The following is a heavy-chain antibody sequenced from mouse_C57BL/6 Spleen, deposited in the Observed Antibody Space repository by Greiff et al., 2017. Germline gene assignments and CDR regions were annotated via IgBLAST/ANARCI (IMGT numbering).Heavy chain of an antibody. Sequence: EVQLVESGGGLVKPGGSLKLSCAASGFTFSDYGMHWVRQAPEKGLEWVAYISSGSSTIYYADTVKGRFTISRDNAKNTLCLQLTSLRSEDTAMYYCARNYYDGYYPAYWGQGTLVTVSA. CDR2: ISSGSSTI. V-gene: IGHV5-17*01. D-gene: IGHD2-3*01. J-gene: IGHJ3*01. CDR1: GFTFSDYG. CDR3: ARNYYDGYYPAY.